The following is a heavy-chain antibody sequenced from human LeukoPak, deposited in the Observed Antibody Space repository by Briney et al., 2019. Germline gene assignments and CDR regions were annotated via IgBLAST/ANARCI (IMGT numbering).Heavy chain of an antibody. CDR3: AGDGYRTSGYYY. CDR1: GGSISSFY. Sequence: SETLSLTCTVSGGSISSFYRSWIRQPAGKGLEWIWHMYTSGRINYNPSLKSRVTISVDKSNNLFCLRLDSVTAADTAVYYCAGDGYRTSGYYYWGQGTLVTVSS. V-gene: IGHV4-4*07. CDR2: MYTSGRI. D-gene: IGHD6-13*01. J-gene: IGHJ4*02.